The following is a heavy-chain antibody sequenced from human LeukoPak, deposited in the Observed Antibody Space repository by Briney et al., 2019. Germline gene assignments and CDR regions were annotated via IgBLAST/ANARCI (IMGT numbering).Heavy chain of an antibody. D-gene: IGHD6-19*01. CDR1: GFTFDDYG. CDR3: AKGSISSGWY. V-gene: IGHV3-23*01. CDR2: ISGSGGSA. Sequence: GGSLRLSCAASGFTFDDYGMSWVRQAPGKGLEWVSAISGSGGSAYYADSVKGRFTISRDNSKNTLYLQMNSLRAEDTAVYYCAKGSISSGWYWGHGTLVTVSS. J-gene: IGHJ4*01.